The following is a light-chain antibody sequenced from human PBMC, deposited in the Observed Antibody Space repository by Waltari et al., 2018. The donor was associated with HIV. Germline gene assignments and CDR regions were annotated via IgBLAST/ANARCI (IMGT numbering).Light chain of an antibody. V-gene: IGLV1-47*01. CDR1: SSNIGSNY. CDR3: AAWDDSLSGLV. CDR2: RNN. J-gene: IGLJ3*02. Sequence: QSVLTQPPSASGTPGQRVTISCSGSSSNIGSNYGYWYQQLPGTAPKLLIYRNNQRPSGVRDRFSGSKSGTSASLAISGLRSEDEADYYCAAWDDSLSGLVFGGGTKVTVL.